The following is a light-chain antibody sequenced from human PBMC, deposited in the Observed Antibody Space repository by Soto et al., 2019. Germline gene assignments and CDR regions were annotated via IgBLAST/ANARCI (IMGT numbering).Light chain of an antibody. CDR1: QDIRKY. V-gene: IGKV1-33*01. Sequence: DIQMTQSPSSLSASVGDRVTITCQASQDIRKYLNWYQQKPGRAPKLLIYGAFNWETGVPSRCSGSGYATDFTFTISSLQPEDIAAYYCQHYDNLPPFTFGPGTKVAIK. CDR3: QHYDNLPPFT. J-gene: IGKJ3*01. CDR2: GAF.